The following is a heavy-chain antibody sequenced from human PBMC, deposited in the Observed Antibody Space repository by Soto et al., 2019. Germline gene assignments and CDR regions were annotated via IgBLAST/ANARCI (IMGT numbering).Heavy chain of an antibody. CDR3: ARAALMDIVLMVYAIPESVTYNWFGP. V-gene: IGHV1-69*01. J-gene: IGHJ5*02. Sequence: QVQLVQSGAEVKKPGSSVKVSCKASGGTFSSYAISWVRQAPGQGLEWKGGIIPIFGTANYAQKFQGRVTIPADESTSPAYMELSSLRSEDTAVYSCARAALMDIVLMVYAIPESVTYNWFGPWGQGTLVAVST. CDR1: GGTFSSYA. CDR2: IIPIFGTA. D-gene: IGHD2-8*01.